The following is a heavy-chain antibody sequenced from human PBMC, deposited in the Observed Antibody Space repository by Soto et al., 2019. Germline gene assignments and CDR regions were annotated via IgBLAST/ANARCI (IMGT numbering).Heavy chain of an antibody. D-gene: IGHD3-22*01. J-gene: IGHJ4*02. CDR3: TRSMIVATGTGPFDY. V-gene: IGHV3-21*01. CDR1: GFTFSSYS. CDR2: ISSDGNYR. Sequence: GGSLRLSCAASGFTFSSYSMNWVRQAPGKGLEWVLSISSDGNYRNYADSVKGRFTISRDNAESSLYVQMNRLTADDTAVYYCTRSMIVATGTGPFDYWGQGTLVTVSS.